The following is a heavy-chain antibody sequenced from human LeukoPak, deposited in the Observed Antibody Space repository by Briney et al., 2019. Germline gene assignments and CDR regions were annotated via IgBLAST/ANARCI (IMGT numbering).Heavy chain of an antibody. V-gene: IGHV3-21*01. D-gene: IGHD4-17*01. CDR1: GFIFSSYG. CDR3: ARDRGTTVVNYYYYGMNV. CDR2: ISSSSSSI. Sequence: GGSLRLSCAASGFIFSSYGMHCVRQAPGKGLEWVSSISSSSSSIYYADSVKGRFTISRDNAKNSLYLQMNSLRAEDTAVYYCARDRGTTVVNYYYYGMNVWGQGTTVTVSS. J-gene: IGHJ6*02.